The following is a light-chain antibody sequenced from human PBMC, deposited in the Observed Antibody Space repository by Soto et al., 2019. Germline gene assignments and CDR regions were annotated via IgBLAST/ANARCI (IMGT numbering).Light chain of an antibody. J-gene: IGLJ3*02. CDR2: GNN. V-gene: IGLV1-40*01. CDR3: QSYDTSLR. CDR1: SSNIGTGYD. Sequence: QSVLTQPPSVSGAPGQRVTISCTGSSSNIGTGYDVHWYQQLPGTAPKLLIYGNNNRPSGVPDRFSGSKSGTSASLAITGLQAEDEADYYCQSYDTSLRFGGGTKLTVL.